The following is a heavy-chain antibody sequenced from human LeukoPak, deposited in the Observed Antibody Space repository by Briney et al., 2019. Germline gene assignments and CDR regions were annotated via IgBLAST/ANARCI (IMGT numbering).Heavy chain of an antibody. CDR2: IIPIFGTA. J-gene: IGHJ4*02. D-gene: IGHD3-9*01. CDR3: ASGDYDILSGYLDY. V-gene: IGHV1-69*01. Sequence: SVKVSCKASGGTFSSYAISWVRQAPGQGVEWMEGIIPIFGTANYAQKFQGRVTITADESTSTAYMELSSLRSEDTAVYYCASGDYDILSGYLDYWGQGTLVTVSS. CDR1: GGTFSSYA.